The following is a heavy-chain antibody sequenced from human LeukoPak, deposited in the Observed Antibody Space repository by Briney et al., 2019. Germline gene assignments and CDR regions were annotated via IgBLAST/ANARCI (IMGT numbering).Heavy chain of an antibody. CDR2: ISGSGGST. CDR3: AKDVISVDSVGYSYGRGSYYFDY. Sequence: PGGSLRLSCAASGFTFSSYAMSWVRQAPGKGLEWVSAISGSGGSTYYADSVKGRFTISRDNSKNTLYLQMNSLRAEDTAVYYCAKDVISVDSVGYSYGRGSYYFDYWGQGTLVTVSS. J-gene: IGHJ4*02. V-gene: IGHV3-23*01. CDR1: GFTFSSYA. D-gene: IGHD5-18*01.